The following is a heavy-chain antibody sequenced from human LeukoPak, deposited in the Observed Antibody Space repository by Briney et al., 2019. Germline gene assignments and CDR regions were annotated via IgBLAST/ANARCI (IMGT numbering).Heavy chain of an antibody. CDR1: GFTFRSYD. Sequence: GGSLRLSCAASGFTFRSYDMHWVRQATGKGLEWVSGIGTTGEIYYPGSVKGRFTISRENAKNSLYLQMTSPRAGDTAVYYCARAAYSSTWYSRYFDLWGRGTLVTVSS. D-gene: IGHD6-13*01. CDR3: ARAAYSSTWYSRYFDL. CDR2: IGTTGEI. V-gene: IGHV3-13*01. J-gene: IGHJ2*01.